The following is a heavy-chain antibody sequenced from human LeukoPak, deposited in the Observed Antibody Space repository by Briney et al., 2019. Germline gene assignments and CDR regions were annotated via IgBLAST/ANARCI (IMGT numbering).Heavy chain of an antibody. CDR3: ARDPRGGWSNFDY. V-gene: IGHV1-18*01. CDR2: ISAYNGNT. J-gene: IGHJ4*02. CDR1: GYTFTSYG. D-gene: IGHD6-19*01. Sequence: ASVKVSCKASGYTFTSYGISWVRQAPGQGLEWMGWISAYNGNTNYAQKFQDRVAMTTDPSTSTAYMELKSLRFDDTAVYYCARDPRGGWSNFDYWGQGTLVTVSS.